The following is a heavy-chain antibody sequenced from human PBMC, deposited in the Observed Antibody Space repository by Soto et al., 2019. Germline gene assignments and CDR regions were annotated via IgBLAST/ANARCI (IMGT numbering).Heavy chain of an antibody. J-gene: IGHJ6*02. Sequence: PAGSLRLSCAASGFTFSSNAMHWVRQAPGKGLEWVAVISYDGSNKYYADSVKGRFTISRDNSKNTLYLQMNSLRAEDTAVYYCARWSMKPIYYYGMDVWGQGTTVTVSS. CDR1: GFTFSSNA. CDR3: ARWSMKPIYYYGMDV. V-gene: IGHV3-30-3*01. CDR2: ISYDGSNK.